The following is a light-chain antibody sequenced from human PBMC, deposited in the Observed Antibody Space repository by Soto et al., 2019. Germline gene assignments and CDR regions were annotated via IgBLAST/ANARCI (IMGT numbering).Light chain of an antibody. CDR3: QQSLTIPYT. CDR1: QTISTH. J-gene: IGKJ2*01. Sequence: DIQMTQSPSSLSASVRERATLTCRASQTISTHLNWYQQKPGKAPTLLIYAASTLTSGVPSRFSGSGSGTDFTLTINSLQPEDFATYYCQQSLTIPYTFGQGTKLEIK. CDR2: AAS. V-gene: IGKV1-39*01.